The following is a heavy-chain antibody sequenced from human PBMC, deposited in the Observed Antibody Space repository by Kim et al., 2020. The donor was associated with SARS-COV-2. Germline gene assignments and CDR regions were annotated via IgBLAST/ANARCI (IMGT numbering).Heavy chain of an antibody. V-gene: IGHV3-48*01. Sequence: YAGSVKGRFTISRDDAKNSLYLQMNSLGAEDTAVYYCARIGYIGSYDFDYWGQGTLVTVSS. CDR3: ARIGYIGSYDFDY. D-gene: IGHD1-26*01. J-gene: IGHJ4*02.